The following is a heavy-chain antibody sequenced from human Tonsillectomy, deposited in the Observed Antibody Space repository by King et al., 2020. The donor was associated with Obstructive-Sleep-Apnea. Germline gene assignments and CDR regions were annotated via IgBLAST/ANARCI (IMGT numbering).Heavy chain of an antibody. V-gene: IGHV4-34*01. CDR3: ARGRVYYYGSGSYILDY. Sequence: VQLQQWGAGLLKPSETLSLTCAVYGGSFSGYYWSWILQPPGKGLEWIGEINHSGSTNYNPSLKSRVTITVDTSKNQFSLWLGSVTAADTAVYYCARGRVYYYGSGSYILDYWGQGTLVTVSS. CDR1: GGSFSGYY. J-gene: IGHJ4*02. CDR2: INHSGST. D-gene: IGHD3-10*01.